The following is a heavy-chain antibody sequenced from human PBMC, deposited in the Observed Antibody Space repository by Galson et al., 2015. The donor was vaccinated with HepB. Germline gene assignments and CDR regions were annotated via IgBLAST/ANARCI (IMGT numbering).Heavy chain of an antibody. D-gene: IGHD1-26*01. J-gene: IGHJ4*02. CDR3: ARDDRQWELPYK. CDR1: GGSISSYY. V-gene: IGHV4-59*01. Sequence: ETLSLTCTVSGGSISSYYWSWIRQPPGKGLEWIGYIYYSGSTNYNPSLKSRVTISVDTSKNQFSLKLSSVTAADTAVYYCARDDRQWELPYKWGQGTLVTVSS. CDR2: IYYSGST.